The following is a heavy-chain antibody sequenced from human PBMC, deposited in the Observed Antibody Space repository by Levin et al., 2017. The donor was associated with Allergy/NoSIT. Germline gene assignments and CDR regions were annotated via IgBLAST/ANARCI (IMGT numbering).Heavy chain of an antibody. CDR3: ASRTYRD. J-gene: IGHJ4*02. CDR2: IYHDGST. D-gene: IGHD2-21*01. CDR1: GGSISSSSYY. Sequence: MPSETLSLTCTVSGGSISSSSYYWGWIRQPPGKGLEWIGSIYHDGSTYYNPSLKSRITLSVDTSRNQFSLKVRSVTAADTAVYYCASRTYRDWGQGTLVTVSS. V-gene: IGHV4-39*01.